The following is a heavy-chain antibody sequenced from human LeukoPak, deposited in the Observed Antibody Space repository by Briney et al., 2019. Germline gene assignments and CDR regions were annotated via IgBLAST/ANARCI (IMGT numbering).Heavy chain of an antibody. J-gene: IGHJ4*02. V-gene: IGHV4-34*01. Sequence: SETLSLTCAVYGGSFSGYYWSWIRQPPGKGLEWIGEINHSGSTNYNPSLKSRVTISVDTSKNQFSLKLSSVTAADTAVYYCARGSVTTGAAGDYWGQGTLVTVSS. CDR2: INHSGST. D-gene: IGHD4-17*01. CDR1: GGSFSGYY. CDR3: ARGSVTTGAAGDY.